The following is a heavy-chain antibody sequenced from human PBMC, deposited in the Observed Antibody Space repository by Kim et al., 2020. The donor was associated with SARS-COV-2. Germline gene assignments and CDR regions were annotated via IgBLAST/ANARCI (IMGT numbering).Heavy chain of an antibody. V-gene: IGHV4-34*01. J-gene: IGHJ5*02. D-gene: IGHD3-10*01. Sequence: SRVTISVDTSKTQFSLKLSSVTAADTAVYYCARGAMARVTYYYGSGRFDPWGQGTLVTVSS. CDR3: ARGAMARVTYYYGSGRFDP.